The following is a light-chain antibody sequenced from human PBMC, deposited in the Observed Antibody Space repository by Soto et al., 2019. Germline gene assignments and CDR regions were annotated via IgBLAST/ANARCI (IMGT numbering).Light chain of an antibody. J-gene: IGKJ2*01. CDR2: DAS. Sequence: DIQMSQSPSTLSASVGDRVTITCRASENIDKWLAWYQQKPGRAPKLLIYDASTLESGVPSRFSGSGSGTEFTLTISSLQPEDFAPYYCKQFNILYTFGQGTKLEI. V-gene: IGKV1-5*01. CDR3: KQFNILYT. CDR1: ENIDKW.